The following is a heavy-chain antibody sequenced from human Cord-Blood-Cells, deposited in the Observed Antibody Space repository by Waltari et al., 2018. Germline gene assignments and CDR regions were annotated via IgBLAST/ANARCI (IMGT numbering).Heavy chain of an antibody. CDR1: GYTFTGYY. D-gene: IGHD3-10*01. V-gene: IGHV1-2*02. Sequence: QVQLVQSGAEVKKPGASVKVSCQASGYTFTGYYMPWVRQAPGQGLEWMGWINPNSGGTNYAQKFQGRVTMTRDTSISTAYMELSRLRSDDTAVYYCARVGPLRVGGSGSYEGDDAFDIWGQGTMVTVSS. CDR2: INPNSGGT. CDR3: ARVGPLRVGGSGSYEGDDAFDI. J-gene: IGHJ3*02.